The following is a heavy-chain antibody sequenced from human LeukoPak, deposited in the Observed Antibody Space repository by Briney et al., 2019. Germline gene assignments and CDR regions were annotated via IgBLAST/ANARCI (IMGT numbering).Heavy chain of an antibody. J-gene: IGHJ4*02. CDR2: INPNSGGT. CDR3: ARSGVVGATRRWASFDY. V-gene: IGHV1-2*02. Sequence: ASVKVSCKASGYTFTGYYMHWVRQAPGQGLEWMGWINPNSGGTNYAQKFQGRVTITRDTSASTAYMELSSLRSEDMAVYYCARSGVVGATRRWASFDYWGQGTLVTVSS. D-gene: IGHD1-26*01. CDR1: GYTFTGYY.